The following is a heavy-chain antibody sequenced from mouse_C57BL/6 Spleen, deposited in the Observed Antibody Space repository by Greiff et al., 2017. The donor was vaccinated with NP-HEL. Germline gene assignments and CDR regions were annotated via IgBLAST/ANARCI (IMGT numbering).Heavy chain of an antibody. Sequence: EVQLVESGGGLVQPKGSLKLSCAASGFSFNTYAMNWVRQAPGKGLEWVARIRSKSNNYATYYADSVKDRFTISRDDSESMLYLQMNNLKTEDTAMYYCVRPSLYYYAMDYWGQGTSVTVSS. V-gene: IGHV10-1*01. CDR2: IRSKSNNYAT. CDR1: GFSFNTYA. J-gene: IGHJ4*01. CDR3: VRPSLYYYAMDY.